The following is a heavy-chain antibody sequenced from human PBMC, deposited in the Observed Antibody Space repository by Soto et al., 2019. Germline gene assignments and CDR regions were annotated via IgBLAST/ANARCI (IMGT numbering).Heavy chain of an antibody. CDR2: IISGGTRV. Sequence: GGSLRLSCAASGFTFSSDWMNWVRQSPGKGLEWVSRIISGGTRVNYADSVKGRFTITRDNAKNTLYLEMHSLTVDDTAVYYCARERTSKGGLDIWGQGTTVTVSS. CDR1: GFTFSSDW. V-gene: IGHV3-74*01. CDR3: ARERTSKGGLDI. J-gene: IGHJ6*02.